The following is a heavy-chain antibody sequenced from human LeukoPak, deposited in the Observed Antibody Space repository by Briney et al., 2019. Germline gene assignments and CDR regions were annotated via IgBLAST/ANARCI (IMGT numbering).Heavy chain of an antibody. CDR3: AATSGH. D-gene: IGHD1-26*01. CDR2: INQSRIT. V-gene: IGHV4-34*01. J-gene: IGHJ4*02. Sequence: PSETLSLTCAVYGAPFSGYWWYWIRQPPGKGPEGIGEINQSRITDYNPSLKSRVSISVDTSKNQFSLKLSSVTAADTAVYYCAATSGHWGEGTLVTVSS. CDR1: GAPFSGYW.